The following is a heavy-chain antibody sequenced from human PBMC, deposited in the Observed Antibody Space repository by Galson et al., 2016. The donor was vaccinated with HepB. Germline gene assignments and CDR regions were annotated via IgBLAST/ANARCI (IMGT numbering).Heavy chain of an antibody. Sequence: SLRLPCAAPGFTLTSYAMSWVRQAPGQGLEWVSGISGSGGSTNYADSVKGRFALSRDNSKNTLYRQMNNLRPDETALYYCAKDGAYSSPWNTRVIHAFHIWGQGTVVTVSS. CDR1: GFTLTSYA. J-gene: IGHJ3*02. CDR3: AKDGAYSSPWNTRVIHAFHI. V-gene: IGHV3-23*01. CDR2: ISGSGGST. D-gene: IGHD6-13*01.